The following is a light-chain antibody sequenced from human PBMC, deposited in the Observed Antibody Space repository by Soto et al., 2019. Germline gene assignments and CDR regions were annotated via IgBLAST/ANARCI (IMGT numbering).Light chain of an antibody. CDR1: QIFSSSY. CDR2: GAS. CDR3: QQYGTSRWT. V-gene: IGKV3-20*01. J-gene: IGKJ1*01. Sequence: DIVLTQSPGTLSLSPGERATLSCRASQIFSSSYLAWYQQKPGQAPRLLIYGASSRATGIPDRFSGSGSGTDFTLTISRLETEVSAVYYCQQYGTSRWTFGQGTKVEIK.